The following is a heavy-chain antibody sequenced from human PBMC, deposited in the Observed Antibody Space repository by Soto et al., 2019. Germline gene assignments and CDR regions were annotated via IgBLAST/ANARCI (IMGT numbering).Heavy chain of an antibody. CDR1: GYTFTKYG. CDR3: AREMAGRGREYDY. D-gene: IGHD1-26*01. V-gene: IGHV1-18*01. CDR2: ISGSSGNA. J-gene: IGHJ4*02. Sequence: QVQLVQSGAEVKNPGASVKVSCKTSGYTFTKYGVGWVRQAPGQGLEWMGWISGSSGNANYAEKVQGRITLTTDTSTSTAYIELRSLRSDDTAVYYCAREMAGRGREYDYWGQGTLVTVSS.